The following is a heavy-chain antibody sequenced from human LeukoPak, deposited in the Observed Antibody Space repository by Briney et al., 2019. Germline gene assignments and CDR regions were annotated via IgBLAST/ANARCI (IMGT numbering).Heavy chain of an antibody. CDR1: GFTFSSYS. D-gene: IGHD3-10*01. Sequence: GGSLRLSCAASGFTFSSYSMNWVRQAPGKGLEWVSYISSSGSTIYYADSVKGRFTISRDNVKNSLYLQMNSLGAEDTAVYYCAKSGSGSFYETFDYWGQGTLVTVSS. CDR3: AKSGSGSFYETFDY. CDR2: ISSSGSTI. V-gene: IGHV3-48*01. J-gene: IGHJ4*02.